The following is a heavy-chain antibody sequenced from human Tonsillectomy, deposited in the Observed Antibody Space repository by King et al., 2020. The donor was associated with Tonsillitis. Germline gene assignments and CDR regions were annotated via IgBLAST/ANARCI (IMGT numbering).Heavy chain of an antibody. Sequence: QLVQSGGGLIQPGGSLRLSCAASGFTVSSNYMSWVRQAPGKGLEWVSVIYSGGSTYYADSVKGRFTISRESSKNTLYLQMNSLRAEDTAVYFCARDRGLSLYSSYGMDVWGQGTTVTVSS. CDR1: GFTVSSNY. CDR3: ARDRGLSLYSSYGMDV. J-gene: IGHJ6*02. D-gene: IGHD3-10*01. CDR2: IYSGGST. V-gene: IGHV3-53*01.